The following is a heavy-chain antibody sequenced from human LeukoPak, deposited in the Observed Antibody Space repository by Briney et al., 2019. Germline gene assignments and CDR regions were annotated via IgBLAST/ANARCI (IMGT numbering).Heavy chain of an antibody. J-gene: IGHJ4*02. CDR2: IKQSERT. V-gene: IGHV4-34*01. Sequence: SETLSLTCAVYGGSLSGYYWTWLRQPPGKGLEWIGEIKQSERTNYNPSLKSRVTISIDTSKNQFSLKLTSVTAADTAVYYCAREGLRNVHNPLGYWGQGTLVTVPS. D-gene: IGHD5-24*01. CDR1: GGSLSGYY. CDR3: AREGLRNVHNPLGY.